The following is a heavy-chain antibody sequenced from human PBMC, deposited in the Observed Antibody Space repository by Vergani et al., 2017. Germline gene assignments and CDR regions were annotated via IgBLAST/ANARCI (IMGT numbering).Heavy chain of an antibody. J-gene: IGHJ2*01. CDR3: AGWRGDNWYFDL. Sequence: QLQLQESGPGLVKPSETLSLICTVSGGSINPSSSFWGWIRQSPGKGLEWIGSINYVGRTYYIPSLQSRTPVFVVTSKNQFSLNLTSVTAADTAVYYCAGWRGDNWYFDLWGRGTLVTVSS. CDR1: GGSINPSSSF. V-gene: IGHV4-39*01. D-gene: IGHD3-16*01. CDR2: INYVGRT.